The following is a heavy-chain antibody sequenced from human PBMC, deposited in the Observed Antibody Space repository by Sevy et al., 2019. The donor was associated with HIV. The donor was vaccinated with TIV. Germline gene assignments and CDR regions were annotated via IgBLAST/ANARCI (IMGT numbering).Heavy chain of an antibody. CDR1: GFTFSSYP. V-gene: IGHV3-23*01. Sequence: GGSLRLSCAASGFTFSSYPMTWVRQAPGKGLEWVSTTSTTDLVTYYADSVKGRFTISRDNSKNTLYLQMNSLRAEETAVYYCANYPSPSFCGSTTCYKNWGQGTLVTVSS. D-gene: IGHD2-2*02. J-gene: IGHJ4*02. CDR3: ANYPSPSFCGSTTCYKN. CDR2: TSTTDLVT.